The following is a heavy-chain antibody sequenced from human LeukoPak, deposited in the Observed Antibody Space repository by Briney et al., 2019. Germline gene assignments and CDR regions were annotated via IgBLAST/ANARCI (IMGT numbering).Heavy chain of an antibody. CDR2: IIPISGIA. V-gene: IGHV1-69*05. J-gene: IGHJ6*03. CDR1: GGTFSSHA. D-gene: IGHD2-2*01. Sequence: SVKVSCKASGGTFSSHAIAWVRQAPGQGPEWMGGIIPISGIADYAQKFQGRVTIATDESTSTAYMELRSLTSDDTAVYYCARGLQYQLFKALRYYYMDVWGEGTTVTVSS. CDR3: ARGLQYQLFKALRYYYMDV.